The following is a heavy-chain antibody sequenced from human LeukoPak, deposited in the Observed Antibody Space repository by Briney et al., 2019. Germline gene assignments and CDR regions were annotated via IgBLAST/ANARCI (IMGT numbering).Heavy chain of an antibody. D-gene: IGHD1-26*01. CDR2: INPNGGGT. Sequence: ASVKVSCKASGYTFTGYYTHRVRQAPGQGLEWMGWINPNGGGTNYAQKFQGRVTLTRDTSISTAYMYLSRLRSDDTAVYYCAITLGPTTSDYWGQGTLVTVSS. V-gene: IGHV1-2*02. J-gene: IGHJ4*02. CDR3: AITLGPTTSDY. CDR1: GYTFTGYY.